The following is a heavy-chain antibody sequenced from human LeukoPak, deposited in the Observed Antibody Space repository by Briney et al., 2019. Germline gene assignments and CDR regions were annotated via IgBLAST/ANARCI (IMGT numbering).Heavy chain of an antibody. V-gene: IGHV4-39*07. CDR3: ARAKYYDFWSDVDAPPSPYYYYYMDV. J-gene: IGHJ6*03. CDR1: GGSISSSNYY. CDR2: IYYSGST. D-gene: IGHD3-3*01. Sequence: ASETLSLTCTVSGGSISSSNYYWGWIRQPPGKGLEWIGSIYYSGSTYYNPSLKSRGTISVDTSKNQFSLKLSSVTAADTAVYYCARAKYYDFWSDVDAPPSPYYYYYMDVWGKGTTVTVSS.